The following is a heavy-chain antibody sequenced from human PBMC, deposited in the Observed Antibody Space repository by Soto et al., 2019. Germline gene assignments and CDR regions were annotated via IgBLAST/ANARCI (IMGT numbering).Heavy chain of an antibody. V-gene: IGHV3-30*18. CDR1: GFTFNNYG. Sequence: ILYCAASGFTFNNYGMNWVRQAPGKGLEWVAIISNDGSNKYYIESVRGRFTISRGNSKNMLFLQMNSLRVEDTAVYFCTKDGRFDSDGSLYYYYSGMDVWGHWRTVTVSS. CDR3: TKDGRFDSDGSLYYYYSGMDV. D-gene: IGHD2-15*01. J-gene: IGHJ6*01. CDR2: ISNDGSNK.